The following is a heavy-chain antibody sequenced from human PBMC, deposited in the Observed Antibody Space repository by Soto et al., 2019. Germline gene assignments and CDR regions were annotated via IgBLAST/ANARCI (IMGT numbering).Heavy chain of an antibody. D-gene: IGHD3-3*01. Sequence: GGSLRLSCAASGFTFSSYAMSWVRQAPGKGLEWVSAISGSGGSTYYADSVKGRFTISRDNSKNTLYLQMNSLRAEDTAVYYCAKDRLLNYDFYPGYYSDYWGQGTLVTVSS. J-gene: IGHJ4*02. CDR1: GFTFSSYA. CDR3: AKDRLLNYDFYPGYYSDY. CDR2: ISGSGGST. V-gene: IGHV3-23*01.